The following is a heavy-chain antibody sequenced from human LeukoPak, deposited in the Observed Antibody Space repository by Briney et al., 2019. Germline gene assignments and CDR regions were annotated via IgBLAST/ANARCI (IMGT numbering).Heavy chain of an antibody. J-gene: IGHJ4*02. V-gene: IGHV3-30*04. CDR1: GFTFSNFA. CDR2: ISYDGSNK. D-gene: IGHD5-12*01. Sequence: QPGRSLRLSCATSGFTFSNFAIHWVRQAPGKGLEWVAAISYDGSNKYFADSVKGRFTISRDNSGNTLYLQMNSLRAEDTAEYYCARESGYSGYDFPFDYWGQGTLVTVSS. CDR3: ARESGYSGYDFPFDY.